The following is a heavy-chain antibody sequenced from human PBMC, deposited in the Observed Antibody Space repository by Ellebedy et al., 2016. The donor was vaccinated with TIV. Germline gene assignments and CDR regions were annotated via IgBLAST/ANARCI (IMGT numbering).Heavy chain of an antibody. V-gene: IGHV3-30-3*01. CDR3: ARDLDRNYPGTYFDY. CDR1: GFTFSSYT. D-gene: IGHD4-11*01. J-gene: IGHJ4*02. CDR2: LSYDGSNI. Sequence: GESLKISCAASGFTFSSYTMNWVRQAPGKGLEWVALLSYDGSNIYYADSVKGRFTISRDNSKNTLYLQMNSLRAEDTAVYYCARDLDRNYPGTYFDYWGQGTLVTVSS.